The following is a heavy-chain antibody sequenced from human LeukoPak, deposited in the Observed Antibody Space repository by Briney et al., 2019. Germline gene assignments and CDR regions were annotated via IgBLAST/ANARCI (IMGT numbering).Heavy chain of an antibody. D-gene: IGHD2-21*01. CDR1: GFTFSSYS. J-gene: IGHJ3*01. Sequence: PGGSLRLSYEGSGFTFSSYSSNWVRQAPGKGLEWVSSISSRSSYISYADSVKGRFTVSRDNAKNSVSLEMDRLRGDDTALYFCARVAGRRIADALDFWGQGTLVTVSS. CDR2: ISSRSSYI. CDR3: ARVAGRRIADALDF. V-gene: IGHV3-21*01.